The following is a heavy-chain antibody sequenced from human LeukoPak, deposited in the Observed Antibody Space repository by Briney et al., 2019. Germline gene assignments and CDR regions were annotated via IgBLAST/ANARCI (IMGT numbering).Heavy chain of an antibody. J-gene: IGHJ6*03. V-gene: IGHV5-51*01. Sequence: GESLKISCKGSGYSFTSYWIGWVRQMPGKGLEWMGIIYPGDSDTRYSPSFQGQVTISADKSISTAYLQWSSLKASDTAMYYCARIRMVRGVIGFHMDVWGKGTTVTISS. D-gene: IGHD3-10*01. CDR3: ARIRMVRGVIGFHMDV. CDR1: GYSFTSYW. CDR2: IYPGDSDT.